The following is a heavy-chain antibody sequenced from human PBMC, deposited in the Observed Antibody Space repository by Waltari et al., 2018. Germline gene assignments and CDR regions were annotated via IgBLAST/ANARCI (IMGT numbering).Heavy chain of an antibody. CDR3: AGALWFGELLTPRFDY. CDR1: GGSISSYY. D-gene: IGHD3-10*01. J-gene: IGHJ4*02. CDR2: IYTSGST. V-gene: IGHV4-4*07. Sequence: QVQLQESGPGLVKPSETLSLTCTVSGGSISSYYWSWIRPPAGKGLEWIGRIYTSGSTNYNPSLKSRVTMSVDTSKNQFSLKLSSVTAADTAVYYCAGALWFGELLTPRFDYWGQGTLVTVSS.